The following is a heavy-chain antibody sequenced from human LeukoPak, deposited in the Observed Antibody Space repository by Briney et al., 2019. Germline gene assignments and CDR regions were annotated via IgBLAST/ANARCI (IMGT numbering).Heavy chain of an antibody. CDR3: ARGLSSSWYWFDT. Sequence: TLSLTCTVSGGSISSESYYWCWIRQPAGNALEWIGRINTSGNINYNPSLKSRVTLSVDTSNNQFSPKLSSLTAADTAVYYCARGLSSSWYWFDTWGQGTLVTVSS. CDR1: GGSISSESYY. D-gene: IGHD6-13*01. V-gene: IGHV4-61*02. J-gene: IGHJ5*02. CDR2: INTSGNI.